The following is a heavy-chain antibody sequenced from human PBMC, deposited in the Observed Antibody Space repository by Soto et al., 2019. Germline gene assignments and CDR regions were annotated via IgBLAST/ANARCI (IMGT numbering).Heavy chain of an antibody. J-gene: IGHJ4*02. D-gene: IGHD3-22*01. CDR2: IYVNGNT. CDR1: GFTVSDNF. V-gene: IGHV3-66*01. CDR3: GRSDTSGYYDRF. Sequence: EMQVVESGGGLVQPGGSLRLSCAASGFTVSDNFMTWVRKAPGKGLEWVAVIYVNGNTYYAGSVKGRFTISRDNSKNTLFLQMDSLRAEDTAMYYCGRSDTSGYYDRFWGQGTLVTVFS.